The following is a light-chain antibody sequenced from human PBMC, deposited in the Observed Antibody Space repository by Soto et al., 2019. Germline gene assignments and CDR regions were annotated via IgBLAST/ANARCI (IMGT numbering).Light chain of an antibody. CDR1: QSVSSY. CDR3: QQRSNWPPT. Sequence: EIVLTQSPATLSLSPGERATLSCRASQSVSSYLAWYQQRPGQAPRLLIYDASKRATGIPAKFSGSRSGTDFTLTISTLEPEDFAVYYCQQRSNWPPTFGGGTKVDIK. CDR2: DAS. J-gene: IGKJ4*01. V-gene: IGKV3-11*01.